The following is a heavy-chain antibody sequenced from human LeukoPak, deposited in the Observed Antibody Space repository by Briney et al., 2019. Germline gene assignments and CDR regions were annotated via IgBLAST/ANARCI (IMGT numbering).Heavy chain of an antibody. D-gene: IGHD5-18*01. Sequence: ASVKVSCKASGYTFTGYYMHWVRQAPGQGLEWMGWINPNSGGTNYAQKFQGRVTMTRDTSISTAYMELSRLRSDDTAVYYCARHAVDTATTDYWGQGTLVTVSS. CDR2: INPNSGGT. J-gene: IGHJ4*02. CDR3: ARHAVDTATTDY. CDR1: GYTFTGYY. V-gene: IGHV1-2*02.